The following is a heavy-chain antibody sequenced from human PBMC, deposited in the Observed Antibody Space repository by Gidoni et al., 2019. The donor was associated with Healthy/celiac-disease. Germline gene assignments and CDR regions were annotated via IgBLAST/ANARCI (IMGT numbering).Heavy chain of an antibody. CDR3: ARERKAGTTEKRVYYYYYMDV. D-gene: IGHD1-1*01. V-gene: IGHV5-51*01. CDR1: GYTFTSYW. CDR2: IYPGDSDT. J-gene: IGHJ6*03. Sequence: EVQLVQSGAEVKKPGESLKISCKGVGYTFTSYWIGWVRQLPGNGLEWMGIIYPGDSDTRYSPSFQGQVTISADKSINTAYLQWRSLKASDTAMYYCARERKAGTTEKRVYYYYYMDVWGKGTTVTVSS.